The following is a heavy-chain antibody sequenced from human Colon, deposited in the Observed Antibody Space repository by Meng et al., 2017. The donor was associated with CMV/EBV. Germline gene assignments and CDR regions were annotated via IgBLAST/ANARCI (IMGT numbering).Heavy chain of an antibody. CDR3: VRSSGWSLFDY. CDR2: IRSDGSAT. V-gene: IGHV1-2*02. Sequence: QGAMMQAGAGVKEPGASVKVSWKTSGYTFSDYYMHWVRQAPGQGLEWMGWIRSDGSATNYAQKFRGRVTMTRDASVSTAYMELSGLTSDDTAVYFCVRSSGWSLFDYWGPGALVTVSS. J-gene: IGHJ4*02. D-gene: IGHD6-19*01. CDR1: GYTFSDYY.